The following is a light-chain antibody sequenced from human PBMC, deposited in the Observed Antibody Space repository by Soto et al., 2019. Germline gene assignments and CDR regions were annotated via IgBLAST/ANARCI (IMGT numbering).Light chain of an antibody. CDR1: QSVRSNY. J-gene: IGKJ2*01. Sequence: EIVLTQSPGTLSLSPGERATLSCRASQSVRSNYLAWYQQKPGQAPSLLIYGASTRATGIPDRFSGSGSGTDFTLTIPRLEPEDFAVYYCHQYGISPGTFGQGTKLEIK. V-gene: IGKV3-20*01. CDR3: HQYGISPGT. CDR2: GAS.